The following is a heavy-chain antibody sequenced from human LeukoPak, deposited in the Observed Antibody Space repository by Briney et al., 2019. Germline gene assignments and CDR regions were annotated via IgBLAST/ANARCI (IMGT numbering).Heavy chain of an antibody. CDR1: GYTFTSYG. CDR2: ISAYNGNT. J-gene: IGHJ4*02. V-gene: IGHV1-18*01. Sequence: ASVKVSCKASGYTFTSYGISWVRQAPGQGLEWMGWISAYNGNTNYAQKLQGRVAMTTDTSTSTAYMELRSLRSDDTAVYYCAREIYSSGWYPTVSYFDYWGQGTLVTVSS. CDR3: AREIYSSGWYPTVSYFDY. D-gene: IGHD6-19*01.